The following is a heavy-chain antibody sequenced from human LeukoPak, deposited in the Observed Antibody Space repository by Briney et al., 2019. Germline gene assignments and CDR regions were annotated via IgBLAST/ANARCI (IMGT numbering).Heavy chain of an antibody. CDR1: GFTFSSYA. CDR2: ISGSGGST. Sequence: GGSLRLSCAASGFTFSSYAMSWVRQAPGKGLEWVSAISGSGGSTYYADSVKGRFTISRDNSKNTLYLQMSSLRAEDTAVSYCAKDRVAAAGTGAFDIWGQGTMVTVSS. J-gene: IGHJ3*02. D-gene: IGHD6-13*01. V-gene: IGHV3-23*01. CDR3: AKDRVAAAGTGAFDI.